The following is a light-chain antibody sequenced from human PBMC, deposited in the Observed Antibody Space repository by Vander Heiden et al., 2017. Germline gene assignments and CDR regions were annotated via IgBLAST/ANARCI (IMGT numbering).Light chain of an antibody. J-gene: IGKJ2*01. CDR2: AAS. Sequence: DIQMTQSPSSVSASVGDRVTITCRAAQGITTWLAWYQQRPRKAPRLLIHAASSLQSGVPSRFSGSGSGTEFTLTISSLQPEDFATYYCQQANSFPYTFSQGTNLEIK. CDR3: QQANSFPYT. V-gene: IGKV1D-12*01. CDR1: QGITTW.